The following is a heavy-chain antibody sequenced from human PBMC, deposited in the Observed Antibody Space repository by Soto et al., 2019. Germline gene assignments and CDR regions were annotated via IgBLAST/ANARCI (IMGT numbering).Heavy chain of an antibody. J-gene: IGHJ5*02. CDR1: GFTFSSYA. Sequence: EVQLLESGGGLVQPGGSLRLSCAASGFTFSSYAMSWVRQAPGKGLEWVSGISATGGSTYYADSVKGRFTISRDNSKNTIYLQMNSLRAEDTVIYYCAKTGEEAIGLRPTINWFDPWGQGTLVTVSS. D-gene: IGHD4-17*01. CDR3: AKTGEEAIGLRPTINWFDP. V-gene: IGHV3-23*01. CDR2: ISATGGST.